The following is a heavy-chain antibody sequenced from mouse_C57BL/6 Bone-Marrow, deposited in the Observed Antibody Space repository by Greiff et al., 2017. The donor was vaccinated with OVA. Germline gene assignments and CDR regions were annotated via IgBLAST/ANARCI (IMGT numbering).Heavy chain of an antibody. CDR2: ISSGGSYT. CDR3: ARRYGSSPFAY. Sequence: DVKLVESGGDLVKPGGSLKLSCAASGFTFSSYGMSWVRQTPDKRLEWVATISSGGSYTYYPDSVKGRFTISRDNAKNTLYLQMSSLKSEDTAMYYCARRYGSSPFAYWGQGTLVTVSA. V-gene: IGHV5-6*02. D-gene: IGHD1-1*01. CDR1: GFTFSSYG. J-gene: IGHJ3*01.